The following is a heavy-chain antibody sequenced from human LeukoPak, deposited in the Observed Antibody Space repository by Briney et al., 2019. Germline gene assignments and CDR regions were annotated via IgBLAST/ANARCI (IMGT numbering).Heavy chain of an antibody. CDR2: ISSSSSTI. D-gene: IGHD2/OR15-2a*01. V-gene: IGHV3-48*01. J-gene: IGHJ4*02. CDR1: AFTFRSYS. CDR3: ARLARGNTTDY. Sequence: GGSLRLSCAASAFTFRSYSMNWVRQAPGKGLEWVSYISSSSSTIYYADSVKGRFTISRDNSKNTLYLQVNTLRLDDMAVYYCARLARGNTTDYWGQGTLVTVSS.